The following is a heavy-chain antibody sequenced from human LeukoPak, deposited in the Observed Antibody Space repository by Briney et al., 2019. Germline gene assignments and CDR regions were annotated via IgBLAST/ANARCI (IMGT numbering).Heavy chain of an antibody. Sequence: ASVKVSCEASGYTFTDYYMHWVRQAPGQSLEWMGWITTGRGETRYSQEFQRRITFTRDTSASTVYMDLSDLRSEDTAVYYCARGGKQWRGGNYFDSWGQGTLVAVSS. CDR2: ITTGRGET. CDR1: GYTFTDYY. V-gene: IGHV1-3*03. J-gene: IGHJ4*02. D-gene: IGHD6-19*01. CDR3: ARGGKQWRGGNYFDS.